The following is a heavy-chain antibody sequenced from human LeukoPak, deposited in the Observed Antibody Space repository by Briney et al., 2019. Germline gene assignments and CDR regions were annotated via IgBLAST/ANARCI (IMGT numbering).Heavy chain of an antibody. D-gene: IGHD3-22*01. J-gene: IGHJ3*02. CDR3: ARDYYDSSLAFDI. CDR1: GFTVSSNY. V-gene: IGHV3-66*01. CDR2: IYTAGGT. Sequence: PGGSLRLSCAASGFTVSSNYMSWVRQAPGKGLEWVSLIYTAGGTYYADSVKGRFTISRDNSRNTLYLQMNTLRAEDTAVYYCARDYYDSSLAFDIWGQGTMVTVSS.